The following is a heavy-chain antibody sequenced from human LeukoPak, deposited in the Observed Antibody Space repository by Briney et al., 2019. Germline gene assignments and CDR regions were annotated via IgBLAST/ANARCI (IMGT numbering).Heavy chain of an antibody. CDR1: GGTFSSYA. Sequence: SVKVSCKASGGTFSSYAISWVRQASGQGLEWMGGIIPIFGTANYAQKFQGRVTITADESTSTAYMELSSLRSEDTAVYYCAIELYCSSTSCDAFDIWGQGTMVTVSS. CDR2: IIPIFGTA. J-gene: IGHJ3*02. CDR3: AIELYCSSTSCDAFDI. D-gene: IGHD2-2*01. V-gene: IGHV1-69*01.